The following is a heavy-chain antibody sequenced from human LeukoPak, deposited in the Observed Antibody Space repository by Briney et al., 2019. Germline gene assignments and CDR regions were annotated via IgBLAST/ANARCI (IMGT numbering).Heavy chain of an antibody. V-gene: IGHV1-69*13. J-gene: IGHJ3*02. D-gene: IGHD3-22*01. CDR1: GGTFNRYA. CDR2: IIPIIGTV. Sequence: SVKVSCKASGGTFNRYAISLVRQAPGQGLEWMGGIIPIIGTVNYAQKFQGRVTITADESTSTAYMELSSLRSEDTAVYYRARQITMIEEGAFDIWGQGTMVTVSS. CDR3: ARQITMIEEGAFDI.